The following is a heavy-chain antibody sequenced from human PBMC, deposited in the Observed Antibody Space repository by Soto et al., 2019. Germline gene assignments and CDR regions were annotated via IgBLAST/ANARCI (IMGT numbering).Heavy chain of an antibody. J-gene: IGHJ6*03. D-gene: IGHD4-17*01. CDR2: INAGNGNT. V-gene: IGHV1-3*01. Sequence: GASVNVSCKASGYTFTSYAMHWVRQAPGQRLEWMGWINAGNGNTKYSQKFQGRVTITRDTSASTAYMELSSLRSEDTAVYYCASYVDYSRFYYYDYKDVWGKGTTVTVSS. CDR1: GYTFTSYA. CDR3: ASYVDYSRFYYYDYKDV.